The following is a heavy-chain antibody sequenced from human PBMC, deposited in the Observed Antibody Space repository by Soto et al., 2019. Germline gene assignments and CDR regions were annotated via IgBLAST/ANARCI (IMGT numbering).Heavy chain of an antibody. CDR3: ARSQGGQYAFDI. J-gene: IGHJ3*02. CDR1: GFTFSDYY. Sequence: ESGGGLVQPGGSLRLSCAASGFTFSDYYMDWVRQAPGKGLEWVGRSRNKANSYTTEYAASVKGRFSISRDDSKNSLYLHMNSLKIEDTAVYYCARSQGGQYAFDIWGQGTMVTVSS. D-gene: IGHD2-15*01. V-gene: IGHV3-72*01. CDR2: SRNKANSYTT.